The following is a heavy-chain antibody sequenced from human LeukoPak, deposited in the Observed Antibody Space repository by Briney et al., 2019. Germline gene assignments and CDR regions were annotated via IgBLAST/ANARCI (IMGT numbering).Heavy chain of an antibody. CDR3: ARSSGKWPGDYYYHYMDV. D-gene: IGHD3-3*01. Sequence: PSETLSLTCSVSGGSISSSSYYWSWIRQPPGKGLEWIGYIHYSGSTTYNPSLKSRVTISVDTSKNQFSLKLSSVTAADTAVYYCARSSGKWPGDYYYHYMDVWGRGTTVTISS. V-gene: IGHV4-61*01. J-gene: IGHJ6*03. CDR1: GGSISSSSYY. CDR2: IHYSGST.